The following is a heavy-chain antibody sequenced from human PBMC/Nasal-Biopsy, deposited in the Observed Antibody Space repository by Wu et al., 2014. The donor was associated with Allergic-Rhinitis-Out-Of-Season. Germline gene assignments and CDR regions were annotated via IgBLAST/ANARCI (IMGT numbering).Heavy chain of an antibody. CDR3: ARHGGKGSDYDHYYYLDV. V-gene: IGHV4-4*07. CDR1: GGSISPFF. J-gene: IGHJ6*03. CDR2: IYKSGIT. Sequence: TLSLTCSVSGGSISPFFWTWFRQPAGKGLEWIGHIYKSGITKYDASLESRVTISVDTSKNQFSLKLTSVTAADTAVYYCARHGGKGSDYDHYYYLDVWGKGTTVTVSS. D-gene: IGHD3-16*01.